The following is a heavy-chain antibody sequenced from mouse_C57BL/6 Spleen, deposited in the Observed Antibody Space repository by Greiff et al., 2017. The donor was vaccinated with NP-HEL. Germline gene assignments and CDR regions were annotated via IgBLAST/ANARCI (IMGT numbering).Heavy chain of an antibody. Sequence: EVKLQESGPELVKPGASVKMSCKASGYTFTDYNMHWVKQSHGKSLEWIGYINPNNGGTSYNQKFKGKATLTVNKSSSTAYMELRSLTSEDSAVYYCARESGNYPIYYFDYWGQGTTLTVSS. J-gene: IGHJ2*01. CDR1: GYTFTDYN. CDR3: ARESGNYPIYYFDY. D-gene: IGHD2-1*01. V-gene: IGHV1-22*01. CDR2: INPNNGGT.